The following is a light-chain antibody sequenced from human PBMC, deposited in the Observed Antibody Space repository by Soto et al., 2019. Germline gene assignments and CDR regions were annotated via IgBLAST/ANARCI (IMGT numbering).Light chain of an antibody. V-gene: IGKV3-15*01. Sequence: IVMTQSPVTLSLVPGERATLSCRATQSISNNLAWYQQKPGQAPRLLTYGAATRATGIPARFSGSGSGTEFTLTISSLQPEDFAVYYCQQYYNWPRTFGQGTKVDIK. CDR2: GAA. J-gene: IGKJ1*01. CDR3: QQYYNWPRT. CDR1: QSISNN.